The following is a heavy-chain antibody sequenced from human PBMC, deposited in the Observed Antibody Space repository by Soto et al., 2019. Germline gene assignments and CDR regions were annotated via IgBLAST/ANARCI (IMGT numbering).Heavy chain of an antibody. J-gene: IGHJ3*02. D-gene: IGHD5-12*01. Sequence: EVQLVESGGGLVKPGGSLRLSCAASGFTFSHAWMSWVRQAPGKGLEWIGRIKSKIDGGTTDCAAPVKGRFTISRDDSKTKLYLQMTSLKTEDTAVYYCTTSPNIVKSMYAFDIWGQGTMVTVSS. CDR1: GFTFSHAW. CDR2: IKSKIDGGTT. CDR3: TTSPNIVKSMYAFDI. V-gene: IGHV3-15*01.